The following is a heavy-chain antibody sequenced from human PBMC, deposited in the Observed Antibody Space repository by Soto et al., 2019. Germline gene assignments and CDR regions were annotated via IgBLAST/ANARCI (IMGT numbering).Heavy chain of an antibody. Sequence: SVKVSCKASGGTFSSYAISWVRQAPGQGLEWMEGIIPIFGTANYAQKFQGRVTITADESTSTAYMELSSLRSEDTAVYYCARDATYSSSWYSYNWFDPWGQGTLVTVSS. J-gene: IGHJ5*02. CDR3: ARDATYSSSWYSYNWFDP. V-gene: IGHV1-69*13. CDR2: IIPIFGTA. CDR1: GGTFSSYA. D-gene: IGHD6-13*01.